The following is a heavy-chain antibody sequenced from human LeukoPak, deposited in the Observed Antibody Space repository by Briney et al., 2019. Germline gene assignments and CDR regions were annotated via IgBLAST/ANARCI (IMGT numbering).Heavy chain of an antibody. J-gene: IGHJ4*01. CDR2: ISYDGSNK. CDR1: GFTFSSYA. V-gene: IGHV3-30*04. Sequence: GGSLRLSCAASGFTFSSYAMHWVRQAPGKGLEWVAVISYDGSNKYYADSVKGRFTISRDNSKNTLYLQMNSLRAEDTAVYYCARQVGSGFTIDYWGQEPWSPSPQ. CDR3: ARQVGSGFTIDY. D-gene: IGHD6-19*01.